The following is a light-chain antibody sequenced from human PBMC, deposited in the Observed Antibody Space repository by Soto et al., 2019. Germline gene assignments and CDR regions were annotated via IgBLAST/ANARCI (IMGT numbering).Light chain of an antibody. CDR2: AAS. J-gene: IGKJ4*02. Sequence: DIQMTRSPSSLSASVGDRVTITCRARLPISNYLAWYQQKPGKIPNLLIYAASTLQAGVPSRFSGSGSGTDFTLTISSLQPEDVAAYYCQKYNRAPLTCGVGTKVQIK. CDR3: QKYNRAPLT. V-gene: IGKV1-27*01. CDR1: LPISNY.